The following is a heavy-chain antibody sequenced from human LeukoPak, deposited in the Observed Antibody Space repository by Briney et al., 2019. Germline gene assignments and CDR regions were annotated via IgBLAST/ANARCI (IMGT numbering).Heavy chain of an antibody. CDR3: XSARSSLAARRNFDY. V-gene: IGHV4-34*01. CDR2: INHSGST. D-gene: IGHD6-6*01. J-gene: IGHJ4*02. CDR1: GGSFSGYY. Sequence: PSETLSLTCAVYGGSFSGYYWSWIRQPPGKGLEWIGEINHSGSTNYNPSLKSRVTISVDTSKNQFSLKLSSVTAADTAVYYCXSARSSLAARRNFDYWGQGTLVTVSS.